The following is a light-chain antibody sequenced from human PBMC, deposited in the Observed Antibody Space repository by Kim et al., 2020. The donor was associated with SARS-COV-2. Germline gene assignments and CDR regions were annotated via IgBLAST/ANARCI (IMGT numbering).Light chain of an antibody. CDR2: DNN. J-gene: IGLJ3*02. Sequence: KVIISSSASSSNIVNNYVSSYQQLPRTAPHLLIYDNNKRPTGSPDRFSSSKSGTSATLGIIRLQTGDEDDYYCGRWDNSRNGNWVFGGGTQLTVL. V-gene: IGLV1-51*01. CDR1: SSNIVNNY. CDR3: GRWDNSRNGNWV.